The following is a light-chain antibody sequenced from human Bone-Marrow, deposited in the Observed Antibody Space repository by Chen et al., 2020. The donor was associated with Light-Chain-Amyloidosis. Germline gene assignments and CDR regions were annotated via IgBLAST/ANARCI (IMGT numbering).Light chain of an antibody. J-gene: IGLJ3*02. Sequence: SYVLTQPSSVSVAPGQTATIACGGNNIGSTSVHWYQQTPGQAPLLAVYDDSDRPSGIPERLSGSNSGNTATLTISRVEAGDEADYYCHVWDRSSDRPVFGGGTKLTVL. CDR3: HVWDRSSDRPV. V-gene: IGLV3-21*02. CDR1: NIGSTS. CDR2: DDS.